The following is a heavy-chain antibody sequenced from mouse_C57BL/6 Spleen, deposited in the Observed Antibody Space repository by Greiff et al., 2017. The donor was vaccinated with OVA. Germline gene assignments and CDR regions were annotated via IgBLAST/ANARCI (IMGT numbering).Heavy chain of an antibody. Sequence: QVQLQQPGAELVRPGSSVKLSCKASGYTFTSYWMHWVKQRPIQGLEWIGNIDPSDSEPHYNQKFKDKATLTVDKSSSTAYMQLSSLTSEDSAVYYCARHGYYPYAMDYWGQGTSVTVSS. D-gene: IGHD2-3*01. CDR2: IDPSDSEP. CDR1: GYTFTSYW. V-gene: IGHV1-52*01. J-gene: IGHJ4*01. CDR3: ARHGYYPYAMDY.